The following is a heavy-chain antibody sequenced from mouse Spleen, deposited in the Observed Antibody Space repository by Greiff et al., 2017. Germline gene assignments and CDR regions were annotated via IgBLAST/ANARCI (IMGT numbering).Heavy chain of an antibody. CDR3: ARTYDGYYDY. CDR1: GFTFSSYY. CDR2: INSNGGST. D-gene: IGHD2-3*01. Sequence: EVKLMESGGGLVKLGGSLKLSCAASGFTFSSYYMSWVRQTPEKRLELVAAINSNGGSTYYPDTVKGRFTISRDNAKNTLYLQMSSLKSEDTALYYCARTYDGYYDYWGQGTTLTVSS. V-gene: IGHV5-6-2*01. J-gene: IGHJ2*01.